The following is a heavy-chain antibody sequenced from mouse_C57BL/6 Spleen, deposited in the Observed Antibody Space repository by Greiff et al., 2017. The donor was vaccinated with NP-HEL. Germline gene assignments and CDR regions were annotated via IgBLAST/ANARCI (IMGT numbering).Heavy chain of an antibody. CDR1: GYTFTSYG. Sequence: QVQLQQSGAELARPGASVKLSCKASGYTFTSYGISWVKQRTGQGLEWIGEIYPRSGNTYYNEKFKGKATLTADKSSSTAYMELRSLTSEDSAVYFGARQEGYYYGSNYFDYWGQGTTLTVSS. CDR2: IYPRSGNT. CDR3: ARQEGYYYGSNYFDY. J-gene: IGHJ2*01. V-gene: IGHV1-81*01. D-gene: IGHD1-1*01.